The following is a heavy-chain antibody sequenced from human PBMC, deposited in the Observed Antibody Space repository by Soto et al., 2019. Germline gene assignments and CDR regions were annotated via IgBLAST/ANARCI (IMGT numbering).Heavy chain of an antibody. J-gene: IGHJ4*02. CDR2: IGTAGDP. D-gene: IGHD1-26*01. CDR1: GFTFSNYD. CDR3: XRGSHLGSYGYFDY. V-gene: IGHV3-13*05. Sequence: EVQLVESGGGLVQPGGSLRLSCAASGFTFSNYDMHWVRQATGKGLEWVSSIGTAGDPYYPGSVKGRFTISRENAKNSLYLQLSSLRAGDTAVXXXXRGSHLGSYGYFDYWGQGTLVTVSS.